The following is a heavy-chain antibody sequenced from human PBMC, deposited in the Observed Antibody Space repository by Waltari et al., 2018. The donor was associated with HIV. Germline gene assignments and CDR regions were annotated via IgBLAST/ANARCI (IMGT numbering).Heavy chain of an antibody. V-gene: IGHV3-48*01. CDR1: GFTFSSYS. Sequence: EVQLVESGGGLVQPGGSLRLSCAASGFTFSSYSMNWVRQAPGKWLEWVSYISSSSSRVYDEDSGKCLITISRDNAKNSLDLQMNSLGAEETAVYYCARDLGWELLGPRDYWGQGTLVTVSS. CDR3: ARDLGWELLGPRDY. CDR2: ISSSSSRV. J-gene: IGHJ4*02. D-gene: IGHD1-26*01.